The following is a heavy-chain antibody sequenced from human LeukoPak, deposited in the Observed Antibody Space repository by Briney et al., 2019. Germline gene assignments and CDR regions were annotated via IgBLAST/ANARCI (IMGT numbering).Heavy chain of an antibody. D-gene: IGHD3-10*01. CDR1: GFTFSSYA. J-gene: IGHJ6*03. V-gene: IGHV3-23*01. Sequence: PGGSLRLSCAASGFTFSSYAMSWVRQAPGKGLEWVSAISGSGGSTYYADSVKGRFTISRDNSKSTLYLQMNSLRVEDTAVYYCARVYYGSGSLHYYYYYMDVWGKGTTVTISS. CDR2: ISGSGGST. CDR3: ARVYYGSGSLHYYYYYMDV.